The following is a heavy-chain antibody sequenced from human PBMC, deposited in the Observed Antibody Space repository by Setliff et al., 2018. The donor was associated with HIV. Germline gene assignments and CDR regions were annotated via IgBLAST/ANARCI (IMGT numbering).Heavy chain of an antibody. CDR2: IYPSGRT. D-gene: IGHD3-10*01. CDR1: GASVRSGDH. Sequence: PSETLSLTCTVSGASVRSGDHWNWIRQSPGKGLEWIGYIYPSGRTYYNPSLKNRVTMSIDRSKKQFSLNLSSVTAADTALYFCVREGAGSGSYYLDFWGQGILVTVSS. CDR3: VREGAGSGSYYLDF. V-gene: IGHV4-30-2*06. J-gene: IGHJ4*02.